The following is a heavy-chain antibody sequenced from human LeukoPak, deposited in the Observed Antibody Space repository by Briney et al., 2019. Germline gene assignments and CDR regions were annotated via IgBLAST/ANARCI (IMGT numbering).Heavy chain of an antibody. CDR2: ISYDGSNK. D-gene: IGHD6-19*01. Sequence: PGGSLRLSCAASGFTFSSYTMHWVRQAPGKGLEWVALISYDGSNKYYTDSVKGRFTISRDNSKNTLYLQMNSLRAEDTAVYYCAKGTAVAGTAYYFDYWGQGTLVTVSS. CDR3: AKGTAVAGTAYYFDY. J-gene: IGHJ4*02. CDR1: GFTFSSYT. V-gene: IGHV3-30*04.